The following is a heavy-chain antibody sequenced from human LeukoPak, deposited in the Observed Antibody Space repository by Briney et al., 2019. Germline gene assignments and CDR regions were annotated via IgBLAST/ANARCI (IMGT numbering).Heavy chain of an antibody. D-gene: IGHD2-2*02. CDR2: IIPILGIA. V-gene: IGHV1-69*04. J-gene: IGHJ4*02. Sequence: GASVKVSCKASGGTFSSYAISWVRQAPGQGLEWMGRIIPILGIANYAQKFQGRVTITADKSTSTAYMELSSLGSEDTAVYYCAEGGFCSSTSCYRDYWGQGTLVTVSS. CDR3: AEGGFCSSTSCYRDY. CDR1: GGTFSSYA.